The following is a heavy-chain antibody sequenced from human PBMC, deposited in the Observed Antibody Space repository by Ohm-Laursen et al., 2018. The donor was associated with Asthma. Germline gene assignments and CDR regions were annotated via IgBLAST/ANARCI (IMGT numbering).Heavy chain of an antibody. J-gene: IGHJ4*02. Sequence: SLRLSCAASGFTFRSYTMTWVRQAPGKGLEWVSTISSNSAYIYYADSVKGRFTISRDNAKNSLYLQMNSLRAEDTAVYYCAREPGIAVAGTVDYWGQGTLVTVSS. D-gene: IGHD6-19*01. CDR3: AREPGIAVAGTVDY. CDR2: ISSNSAYI. CDR1: GFTFRSYT. V-gene: IGHV3-21*01.